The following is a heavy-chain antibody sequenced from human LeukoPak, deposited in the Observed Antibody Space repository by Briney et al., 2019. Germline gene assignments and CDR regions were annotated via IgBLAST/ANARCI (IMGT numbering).Heavy chain of an antibody. CDR2: IRYDGSNK. J-gene: IGHJ4*02. V-gene: IGHV3-30*02. CDR3: AKDLVSGYNYAYGNIDY. Sequence: GGSLRLSCAASGFTFSSYGMHWVRQAPGKGLEWVAFIRYDGSNKYYADSVKGRFSISRDNSKNTLYLQMNSLRAEDTAVYYCAKDLVSGYNYAYGNIDYWGQGTLVTVSS. D-gene: IGHD5-18*01. CDR1: GFTFSSYG.